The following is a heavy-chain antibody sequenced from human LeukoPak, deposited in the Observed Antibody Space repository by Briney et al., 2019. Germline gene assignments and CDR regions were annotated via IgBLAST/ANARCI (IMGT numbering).Heavy chain of an antibody. Sequence: PGGSLRLSCAASGFPFSSYWMHWVRQAPGKGLVWVSHINTDGRSTNYADSVKGRFTISRDNAKNSLYLQMNSLRAEDTAVYYCATQDGSFGYWGQGTLVTVSS. CDR2: INTDGRST. D-gene: IGHD1-26*01. CDR1: GFPFSSYW. J-gene: IGHJ4*02. CDR3: ATQDGSFGY. V-gene: IGHV3-74*01.